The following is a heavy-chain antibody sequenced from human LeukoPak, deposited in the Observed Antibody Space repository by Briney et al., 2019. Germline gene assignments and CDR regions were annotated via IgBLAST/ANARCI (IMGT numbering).Heavy chain of an antibody. CDR1: GGTFSSYA. V-gene: IGHV1-69*06. J-gene: IGHJ5*02. Sequence: SVKVSCKASGGTFSSYAISWVRQAPGQGLEWMGGIIPIFGTANYAQKFQGRVTITADKSTSTAYMELSSLRSEDTAVYYCARADVTMVRGVHTRPYNWFDPWGQGTLVTVSS. D-gene: IGHD3-10*01. CDR2: IIPIFGTA. CDR3: ARADVTMVRGVHTRPYNWFDP.